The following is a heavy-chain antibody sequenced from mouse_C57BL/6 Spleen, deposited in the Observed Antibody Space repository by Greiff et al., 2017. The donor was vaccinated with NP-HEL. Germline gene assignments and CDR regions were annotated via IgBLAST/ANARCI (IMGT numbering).Heavy chain of an antibody. CDR1: GYAFSSSW. CDR3: AGITTVVDAMDY. CDR2: IYPGDGDT. Sequence: VKLMESGPELVKPGASVKISCKASGYAFSSSWMNWVKQRPGKGLEWIGRIYPGDGDTNYNGKFKGKATLTADKSSSTAYMQLSSLTSEDSAVYFCAGITTVVDAMDYWGQGTSVTVSS. D-gene: IGHD1-1*01. V-gene: IGHV1-82*01. J-gene: IGHJ4*01.